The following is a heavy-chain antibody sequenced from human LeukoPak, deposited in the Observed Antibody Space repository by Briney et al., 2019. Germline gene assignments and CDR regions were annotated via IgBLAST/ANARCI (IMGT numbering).Heavy chain of an antibody. CDR2: ISSSSSYI. D-gene: IGHD2-15*01. CDR3: ARLDCSGGSCYDVWDNWFDP. J-gene: IGHJ5*02. Sequence: PGGSLRLSCAASGFTFTTYWMHWVRQAPGKGLEWVSSISSSSSYIYYADSVKGRFTISRDNAKNSLYLQMNSLRAEDTAVYYCARLDCSGGSCYDVWDNWFDPWSQGTLVTVSS. V-gene: IGHV3-21*01. CDR1: GFTFTTYW.